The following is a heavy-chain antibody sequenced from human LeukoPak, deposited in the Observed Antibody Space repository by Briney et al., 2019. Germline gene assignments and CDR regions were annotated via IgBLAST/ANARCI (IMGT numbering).Heavy chain of an antibody. CDR1: GYTFTSYY. D-gene: IGHD3-3*01. V-gene: IGHV1-46*03. CDR2: INPSGGST. CDR3: ASSPLGFLESTGDWFDL. Sequence: ASVKVSCKASGYTFTSYYMHWVRQAPGQGLEWMGIINPSGGSTSYAQKFQGRVTMTRDTSTSTVYMELSSLRSEDTAVYYCASSPLGFLESTGDWFDLWGQGTLVTVSS. J-gene: IGHJ5*02.